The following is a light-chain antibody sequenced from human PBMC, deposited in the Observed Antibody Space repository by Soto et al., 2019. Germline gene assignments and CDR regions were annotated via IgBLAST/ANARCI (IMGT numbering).Light chain of an antibody. CDR2: AAS. J-gene: IGKJ2*01. CDR3: QQYDSSPPRYT. V-gene: IGKV3-20*01. Sequence: ETVLTQSRGTLSLSPGERATLSCRASQSVSSNYLAWYQQKPGQAPRLLIYAASSRATGIPDRFSGSGSGTDFTLSISRLEPEDFAVYYCQQYDSSPPRYTFGQGTNLEI. CDR1: QSVSSNY.